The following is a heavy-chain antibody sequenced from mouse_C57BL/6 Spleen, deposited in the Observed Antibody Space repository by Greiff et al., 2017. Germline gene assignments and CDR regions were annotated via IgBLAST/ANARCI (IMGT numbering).Heavy chain of an antibody. J-gene: IGHJ4*01. V-gene: IGHV1-61*01. CDR2: IYPSDSET. CDR3: ARRGCYARDY. D-gene: IGHD3-3*01. CDR1: GYTFTSYW. Sequence: QVQLQQPGAELVRPGSSVKLSCKASGYTFTSYWLDWVKQRPGQGLEWIGKIYPSDSETHYNQKFKDKATLTVDKSSSTAYMQLSSLPSEDASFYYCARRGCYARDYWGQGTSVTVSS.